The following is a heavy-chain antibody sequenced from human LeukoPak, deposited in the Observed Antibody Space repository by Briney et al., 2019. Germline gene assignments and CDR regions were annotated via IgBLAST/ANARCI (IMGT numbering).Heavy chain of an antibody. CDR3: ARGSSWPDY. Sequence: GGSLRLSCAASGFTVSGSWMHWVRQAPGKGLVWVSRINTDGSSTTYADSVKGRFTISRDNVNNTLYLQMNSLRGEDTAVYYCARGSSWPDYWGQGTLVTVSS. D-gene: IGHD6-13*01. J-gene: IGHJ4*02. CDR1: GFTVSGSW. V-gene: IGHV3-74*01. CDR2: INTDGSST.